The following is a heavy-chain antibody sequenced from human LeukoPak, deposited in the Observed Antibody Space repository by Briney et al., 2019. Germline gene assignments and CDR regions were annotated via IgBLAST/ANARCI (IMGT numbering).Heavy chain of an antibody. CDR1: GFPFSNYW. Sequence: GGSPRLSCAASGFPFSNYWMSWVRQAPGKGLEWVANIKQDGSEKYYVDSVKGRFTISRDNAKNSLYLQMNSLRAEDTAVYYCARGKSIVVVPAAMKDNWFDPWGQGTLVTVSS. V-gene: IGHV3-7*01. J-gene: IGHJ5*02. D-gene: IGHD2-2*01. CDR2: IKQDGSEK. CDR3: ARGKSIVVVPAAMKDNWFDP.